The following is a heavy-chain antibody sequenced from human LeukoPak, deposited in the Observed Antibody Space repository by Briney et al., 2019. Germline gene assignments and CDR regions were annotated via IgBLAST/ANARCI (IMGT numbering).Heavy chain of an antibody. J-gene: IGHJ4*02. CDR1: GYTFTAGYY. D-gene: IGHD6-19*01. CDR3: AREGFHSSGWYDDY. CDR2: INPNSGGT. Sequence: ASVKVSCKASGYTFTAGYYMHWVRQAPGQGLEWMGWINPNSGGTNYAQEFQGRVTMTRDTSISTAYMELSRLRSDDTAVYYCAREGFHSSGWYDDYWGQGTLVTVSS. V-gene: IGHV1-2*02.